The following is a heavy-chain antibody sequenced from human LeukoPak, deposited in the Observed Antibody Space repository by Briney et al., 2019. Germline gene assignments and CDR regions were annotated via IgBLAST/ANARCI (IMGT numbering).Heavy chain of an antibody. Sequence: ASVKVSCKASGYTFTGYYMHWVRQAPGQGLEWMGWINPNSGGTNYAQKFQGRVTMTRDTSISTAYMDLSRLRSDDTAVYYCARDEGYYDSSGYYYVGAFDIWGQGTMVTVSS. D-gene: IGHD3-22*01. CDR2: INPNSGGT. J-gene: IGHJ3*02. V-gene: IGHV1-2*02. CDR1: GYTFTGYY. CDR3: ARDEGYYDSSGYYYVGAFDI.